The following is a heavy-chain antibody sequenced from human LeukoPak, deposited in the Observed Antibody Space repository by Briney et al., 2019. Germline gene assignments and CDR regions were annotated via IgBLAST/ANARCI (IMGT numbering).Heavy chain of an antibody. CDR1: GGSITGYF. V-gene: IGHV4-59*01. CDR2: VFYSGGT. CDR3: ARDLRQHPTYYYYMDV. D-gene: IGHD6-13*01. Sequence: SETLSLTCTVSGGSITGYFWSWIRQPPGKGLEWIGYVFYSGGTLYNPSLKSRVTVSVDTSKYQFSLKLSSVTAADTAVYYCARDLRQHPTYYYYMDVWGKGTTVTVSS. J-gene: IGHJ6*03.